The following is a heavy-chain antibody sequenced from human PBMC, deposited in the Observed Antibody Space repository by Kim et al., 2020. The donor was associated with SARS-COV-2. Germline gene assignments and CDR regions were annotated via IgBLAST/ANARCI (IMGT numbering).Heavy chain of an antibody. V-gene: IGHV3-21*01. Sequence: GGSLRLSCAASGFTFSSYSMNWVRQAPGKGLEWVSSISSSSSYIYYADSVKGRFTISRDNAKNSLYLQMNSLRAEDTAVYYCARDPRALRLGELSSWKWTRSHYYVDYWGHGTLVTVSS. J-gene: IGHJ4*01. CDR1: GFTFSSYS. CDR2: ISSSSSYI. CDR3: ARDPRALRLGELSSWKWTRSHYYVDY. D-gene: IGHD3-16*02.